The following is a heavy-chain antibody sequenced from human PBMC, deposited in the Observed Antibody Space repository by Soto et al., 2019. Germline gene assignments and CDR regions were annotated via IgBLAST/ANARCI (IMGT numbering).Heavy chain of an antibody. J-gene: IGHJ4*02. CDR2: IKSKTDGETT. Sequence: PGGSLRLSCAASGFTFSDACMSWVRQAPGKGLEWVGRIKSKTDGETTDHAAPVKGRFTISRDDSENTLYLQMNSLKTDDTAMYYCTHLDIVPTIVDYWGQGTLVTVSS. CDR1: GFTFSDAC. V-gene: IGHV3-15*01. D-gene: IGHD5-12*01. CDR3: THLDIVPTIVDY.